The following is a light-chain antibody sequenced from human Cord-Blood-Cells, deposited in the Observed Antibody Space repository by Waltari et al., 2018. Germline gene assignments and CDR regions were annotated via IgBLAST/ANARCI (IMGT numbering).Light chain of an antibody. Sequence: SYALTQPPPVSVSPGRTASITCSGDKLGDKYACWYQQKPGQSPVLVIYQNSKRPSGIPDLFAGSNAGNTATLTISGTQAMDEADYYCQAWDSSTAVFGGGTKLTVL. CDR2: QNS. J-gene: IGLJ3*02. V-gene: IGLV3-1*01. CDR3: QAWDSSTAV. CDR1: KLGDKY.